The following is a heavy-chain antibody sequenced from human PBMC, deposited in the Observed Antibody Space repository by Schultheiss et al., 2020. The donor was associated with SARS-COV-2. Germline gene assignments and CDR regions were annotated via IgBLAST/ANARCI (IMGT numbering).Heavy chain of an antibody. CDR2: IYSGGST. D-gene: IGHD2-8*01. V-gene: IGHV3-66*04. Sequence: GGSLRLSCAASGFTVSSNYMSWVRQAPGKGLEWVSVIYSGGSTYYADSVKGRFTISRDNSKNTLYLQMNSLRAEDTAVYYCARHLKGVWRNYYYGMDVWGQGTTVTVSS. CDR3: ARHLKGVWRNYYYGMDV. J-gene: IGHJ6*02. CDR1: GFTVSSNY.